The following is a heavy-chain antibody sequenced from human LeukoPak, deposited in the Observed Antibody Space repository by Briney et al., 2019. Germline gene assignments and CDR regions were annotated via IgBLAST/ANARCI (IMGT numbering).Heavy chain of an antibody. CDR3: AKDGAGDWPDAFDI. CDR2: MTPGDTYI. D-gene: IGHD2-21*02. Sequence: GGSLRLSCVASGFTFSTYSMNWFRQAPGKGLEWVSTMTPGDTYIYYTDSVKGRFTISRDDAKNSLYLQMNSLRAEDTAVYFCAKDGAGDWPDAFDIWGQGTMVTVSS. CDR1: GFTFSTYS. J-gene: IGHJ3*02. V-gene: IGHV3-21*04.